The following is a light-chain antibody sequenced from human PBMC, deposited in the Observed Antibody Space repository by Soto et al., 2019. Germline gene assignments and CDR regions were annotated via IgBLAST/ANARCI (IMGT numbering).Light chain of an antibody. V-gene: IGLV2-14*01. Sequence: QSVLTQPASVSGSPGQSITISCTGTSSDVGGYNYVSWYQQHPGKAPKLMIYKVSNRPSGVSNRFSGSKSGNTAPLTISGLQAEDEADYYCSSYTSSSTYVFGTGT. CDR3: SSYTSSSTYV. CDR1: SSDVGGYNY. CDR2: KVS. J-gene: IGLJ1*01.